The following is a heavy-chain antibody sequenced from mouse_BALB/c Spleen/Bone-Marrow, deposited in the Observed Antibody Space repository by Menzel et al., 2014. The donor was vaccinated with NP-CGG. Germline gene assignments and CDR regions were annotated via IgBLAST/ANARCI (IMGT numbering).Heavy chain of an antibody. CDR3: VRPYDYGTWFAY. Sequence: EVNVVESGGDLVKPGGSLKLSCAASGFTFSTYGMSWVCQTPDKRLEWVAAISNGGIYTYYPDTGKGRFTISRDNAKNTLYLQMSSLKSEDTAMYYCVRPYDYGTWFAYWGQGTLVTVSA. D-gene: IGHD2-4*01. CDR2: ISNGGIYT. V-gene: IGHV5-6*01. J-gene: IGHJ3*01. CDR1: GFTFSTYG.